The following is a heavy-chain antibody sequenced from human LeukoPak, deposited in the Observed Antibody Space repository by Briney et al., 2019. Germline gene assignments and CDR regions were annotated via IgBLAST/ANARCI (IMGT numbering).Heavy chain of an antibody. J-gene: IGHJ4*02. Sequence: PGGSLRLSCAASGFTFSSYSMNWVRQAPGKGLEWVSSISSSSSYIYYADSVKGRFTISRDNAKNSLYLQMNSLRAEDTAVYYCARGFVVVTTGYFDYWGQGTLVTVSS. D-gene: IGHD2-21*02. V-gene: IGHV3-21*01. CDR1: GFTFSSYS. CDR2: ISSSSSYI. CDR3: ARGFVVVTTGYFDY.